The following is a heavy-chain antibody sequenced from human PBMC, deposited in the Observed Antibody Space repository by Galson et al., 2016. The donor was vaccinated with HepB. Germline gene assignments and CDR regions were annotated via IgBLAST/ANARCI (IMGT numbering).Heavy chain of an antibody. CDR1: GGTVSTYA. J-gene: IGHJ4*02. CDR2: IIPIFGTA. Sequence: SVKVSCKASGGTVSTYAISWVRQAPGQGLEWMGGIIPIFGTAISAQKFQGRVSITADASTSTAYMELTSLRSQDTAVYYCASSSSSVVLGVGINNCFNYWGQGTPVTVSS. CDR3: ASSSSSVVLGVGINNCFNY. V-gene: IGHV1-69*13. D-gene: IGHD6-13*01.